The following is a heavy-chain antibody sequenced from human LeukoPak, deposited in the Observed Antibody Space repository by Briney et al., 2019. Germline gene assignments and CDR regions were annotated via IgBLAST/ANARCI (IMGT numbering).Heavy chain of an antibody. CDR1: GFTFSSYA. CDR2: ISGSGTNT. Sequence: GGSLRLSCAASGFTFSSYAMSWVRQAPGKGLEWVSAISGSGTNTYYADSVKGRFTISRDNAKNSLYLQMNSLRAEDTAVYYCARDCRVYSGYDPNDAFDIWGQGTMVTVSS. D-gene: IGHD5-12*01. CDR3: ARDCRVYSGYDPNDAFDI. V-gene: IGHV3-23*01. J-gene: IGHJ3*02.